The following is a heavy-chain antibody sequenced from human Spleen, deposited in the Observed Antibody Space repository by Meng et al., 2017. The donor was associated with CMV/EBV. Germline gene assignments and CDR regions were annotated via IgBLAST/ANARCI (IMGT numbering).Heavy chain of an antibody. CDR3: ARVSNRPSDSASRGFRWGVVLPAATYYSYDMDV. D-gene: IGHD2-2*01. CDR1: EFTFSRYW. CDR2: IKQDGSEK. V-gene: IGHV3-7*01. J-gene: IGHJ6*02. Sequence: GGSLRLSCTASEFTFSRYWMSWVHQAPGKGLEWVANIKQDGSEKYYVDSVKGRSTISRDNAKNSLYLQMNSLRAEDTAVYYCARVSNRPSDSASRGFRWGVVLPAATYYSYDMDVWGQGTTVTVSS.